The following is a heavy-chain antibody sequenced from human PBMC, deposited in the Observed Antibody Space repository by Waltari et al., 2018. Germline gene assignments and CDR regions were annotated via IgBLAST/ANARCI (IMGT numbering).Heavy chain of an antibody. Sequence: QVQLQESGPGLVKPSQTLSLTCTVSGGSISSGGYYWSWIRQHPGKGLEWIGYIYYSGSTYYNPSRKRRVTISVDTSKNQFSLKLSSVTAADTAVYYCARLSIAARPKDYWGQGTLVTVSS. CDR3: ARLSIAARPKDY. CDR2: IYYSGST. J-gene: IGHJ4*02. V-gene: IGHV4-31*03. CDR1: GGSISSGGYY. D-gene: IGHD6-6*01.